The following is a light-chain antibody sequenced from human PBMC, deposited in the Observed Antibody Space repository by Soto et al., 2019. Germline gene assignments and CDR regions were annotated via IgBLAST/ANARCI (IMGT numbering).Light chain of an antibody. V-gene: IGLV2-14*01. J-gene: IGLJ1*01. CDR3: SSYSSTSTPYV. Sequence: QSALAQPSSVSGSPGQSITISCTGTSTDVGGYNYVSWYQHHPGKGPKLIIYEVNNRPSGVSDRFSGSKSGSAASLTISGLQAEDEADYYCSSYSSTSTPYVFGGGTKVTVL. CDR2: EVN. CDR1: STDVGGYNY.